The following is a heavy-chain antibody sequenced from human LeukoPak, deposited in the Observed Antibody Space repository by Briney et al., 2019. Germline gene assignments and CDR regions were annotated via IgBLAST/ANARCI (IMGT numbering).Heavy chain of an antibody. V-gene: IGHV4-34*01. CDR3: AKDRDGKASSFDY. D-gene: IGHD2-15*01. J-gene: IGHJ4*02. CDR1: GGSFSGYY. Sequence: SETLSLTCAVYGGSFSGYYWSWIRQPPGKGLEWIGEINHSGSTNYNPSLKSRVTISVDTSKNQFSLKLSSVTAADTAVYYCAKDRDGKASSFDYWGQGTLVTVSS. CDR2: INHSGST.